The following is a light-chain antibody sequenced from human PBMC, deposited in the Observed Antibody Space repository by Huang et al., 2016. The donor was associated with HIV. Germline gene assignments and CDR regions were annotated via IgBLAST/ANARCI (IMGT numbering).Light chain of an antibody. CDR3: QKYDSAPRM. CDR2: AAS. J-gene: IGKJ1*01. Sequence: IEMTQSPPSLSASIGDRVTVTCRASRDISTFLAWFQQKPGKPPKLLIYAASTLHAGVPSRFTGSGSGTDFTLTISSLQPEDVAYYYCQKYDSAPRMFGQGTKVDLK. V-gene: IGKV1-27*01. CDR1: RDISTF.